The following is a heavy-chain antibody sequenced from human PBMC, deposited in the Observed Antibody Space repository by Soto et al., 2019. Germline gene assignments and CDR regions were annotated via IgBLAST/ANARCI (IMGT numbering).Heavy chain of an antibody. CDR3: ARDKITGLFDY. J-gene: IGHJ4*02. CDR1: GASIDDGGYF. D-gene: IGHD2-8*02. CDR2: IHNSGSP. Sequence: SETLSLTCCVSGASIDDGGYFWSWIRQSPGKGLEWIGHIHNSGSPYNNPSLKSRVTISVETSKNQFSLKLTSVTAADTAVYYCARDKITGLFDYWGQGTLVTVSS. V-gene: IGHV4-31*03.